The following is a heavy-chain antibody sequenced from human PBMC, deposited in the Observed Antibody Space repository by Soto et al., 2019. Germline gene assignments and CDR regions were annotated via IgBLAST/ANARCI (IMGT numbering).Heavy chain of an antibody. V-gene: IGHV4-4*02. CDR1: SGSIGTTNW. Sequence: SETLSLTCAVSSGSIGTTNWWSWVRQTPGKGLEWIGEIFHSGNTYYNPSLASRVTISVDTSKNQFSLNLRSVTAADTAVYYWARRTWGMDVWGQGTTVPVPS. CDR2: IFHSGNT. D-gene: IGHD2-8*01. J-gene: IGHJ6*02. CDR3: ARRTWGMDV.